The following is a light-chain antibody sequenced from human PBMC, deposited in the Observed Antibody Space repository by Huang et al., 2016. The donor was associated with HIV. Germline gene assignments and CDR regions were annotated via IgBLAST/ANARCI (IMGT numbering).Light chain of an antibody. CDR2: KAA. CDR3: QQYSAYSWT. CDR1: QSISTW. J-gene: IGKJ1*01. V-gene: IGKV1-5*03. Sequence: DIQMTQSPSTLSASVGDRVTITCRASQSISTWLAWYQQKPGKAPKLLLYKAANLEDGVPSRFRGSGSGTEFTLTISSLQPDDFATYYCQQYSAYSWTFGQGTKVDIK.